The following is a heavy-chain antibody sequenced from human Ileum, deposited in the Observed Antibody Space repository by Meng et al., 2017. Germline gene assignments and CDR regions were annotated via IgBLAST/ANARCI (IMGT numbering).Heavy chain of an antibody. J-gene: IGHJ3*02. D-gene: IGHD3-10*01. Sequence: GESLKISCAASGFTFNTYAMHWVRQAPGKGLEWVAVISHDESQKYYADSVKGRLTISRDNSKDTLYLQINSLRAEDTAVYYCARENYYGSGRLGAFDIWGQGTRVTVSS. CDR2: ISHDESQK. CDR3: ARENYYGSGRLGAFDI. CDR1: GFTFNTYA. V-gene: IGHV3-30*04.